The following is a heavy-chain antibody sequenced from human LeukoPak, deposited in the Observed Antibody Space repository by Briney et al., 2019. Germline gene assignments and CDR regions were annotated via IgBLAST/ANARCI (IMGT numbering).Heavy chain of an antibody. CDR3: ARGPLLAPFDY. V-gene: IGHV4-30-4*01. CDR2: IYYSGST. Sequence: SETLSLTCTVSGGSISSGRFYWTWIRQPPGKGLEWIGYIYYSGSTYYNPSLKSRVTISVDTSKNQFSLKLSSVTAADTAVYYCARGPLLAPFDYWGQGTLVTVSS. D-gene: IGHD3-10*01. CDR1: GGSISSGRFY. J-gene: IGHJ4*02.